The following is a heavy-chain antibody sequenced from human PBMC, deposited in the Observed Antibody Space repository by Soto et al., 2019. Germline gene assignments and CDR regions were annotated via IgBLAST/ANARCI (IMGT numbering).Heavy chain of an antibody. CDR2: IIPILGIA. D-gene: IGHD3-22*01. Sequence: SVKVSCKASGGTFSSYTIGWVRQAPGQGLEWMGRIIPILGIANYAQKFQGRVTITADKSTSTAYMELSSLRSEDTAVYYCARVGEGYYYDSSGYSFDYWGQGTLVTVSS. CDR3: ARVGEGYYYDSSGYSFDY. V-gene: IGHV1-69*02. J-gene: IGHJ4*02. CDR1: GGTFSSYT.